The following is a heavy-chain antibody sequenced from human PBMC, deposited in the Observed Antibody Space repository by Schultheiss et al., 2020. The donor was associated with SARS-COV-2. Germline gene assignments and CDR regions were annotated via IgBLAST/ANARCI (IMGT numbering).Heavy chain of an antibody. CDR2: IRSSGRDI. D-gene: IGHD2-8*01. Sequence: RLSCAASGFTFGSYNMHWVRQAPGKGLEFVASIRSSGRDIYYADSMQGRFTASRDNANNSLYLQMHSLRAEDTAVYYCARVGRDCSHGVCYNAEYFQHWGQGTLVTVSS. CDR3: ARVGRDCSHGVCYNAEYFQH. CDR1: GFTFGSYN. V-gene: IGHV3-21*01. J-gene: IGHJ1*01.